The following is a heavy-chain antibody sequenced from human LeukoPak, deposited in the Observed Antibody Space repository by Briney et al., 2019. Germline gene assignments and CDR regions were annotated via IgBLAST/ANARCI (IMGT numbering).Heavy chain of an antibody. CDR3: ARQGAGYDILTGYYPSYYFDY. Sequence: GASVKVSCKASGYTFTGYYMHWVRQAPGQGLEWMGWINPNSGGTNYAQKFQGRVTMTRDTSISTAYMELSRLRSDDTAVYYCARQGAGYDILTGYYPSYYFDYWGQETLVTVSS. J-gene: IGHJ4*02. CDR1: GYTFTGYY. D-gene: IGHD3-9*01. V-gene: IGHV1-2*02. CDR2: INPNSGGT.